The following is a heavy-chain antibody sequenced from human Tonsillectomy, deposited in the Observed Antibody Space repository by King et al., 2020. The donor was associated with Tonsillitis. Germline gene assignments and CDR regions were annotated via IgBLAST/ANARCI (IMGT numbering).Heavy chain of an antibody. D-gene: IGHD6-13*01. CDR2: ISRSGSII. V-gene: IGHV3-48*03. CDR1: GFTFSSYE. J-gene: IGHJ3*02. CDR3: ATVCWYFASDI. Sequence: VQLVESGGGLVQPGGSLRLSCAASGFTFSSYEMNWVRQAPGKGLEWVSYISRSGSIIYYAYSVKGRFTISSDNAKNSLYLQMNSLRAEDTAVYYCATVCWYFASDIWGQGTMVTVSS.